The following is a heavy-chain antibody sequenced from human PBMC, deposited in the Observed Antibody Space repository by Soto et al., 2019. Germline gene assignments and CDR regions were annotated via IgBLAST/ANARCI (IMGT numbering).Heavy chain of an antibody. CDR1: GFIFGNYW. D-gene: IGHD2-15*01. CDR3: ARDYCSVNSCYQDGTES. V-gene: IGHV3-7*03. J-gene: IGHJ5*02. CDR2: IKGDGSEK. Sequence: GGSLRLSCEASGFIFGNYWMSWLRRAPGKGLEWVANIKGDGSEKKYADSVKGRFTISRDNAKNSMYLQMNSLRAVDAAVYYCARDYCSVNSCYQDGTESWGQGTLVTVSS.